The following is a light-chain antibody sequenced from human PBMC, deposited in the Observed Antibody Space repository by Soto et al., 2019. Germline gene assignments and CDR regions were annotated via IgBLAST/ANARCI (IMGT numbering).Light chain of an antibody. Sequence: DIQMTQSTSSLSASVGDRVTITRRASQTISRALNWYQQKPGKAPKLLIYAASYLQTGVPSRFSGSGSGTDFVLTISSLQPEDFATYYCQQSFTTPTFGGGTKVDI. CDR1: QTISRA. CDR3: QQSFTTPT. J-gene: IGKJ4*01. CDR2: AAS. V-gene: IGKV1-39*01.